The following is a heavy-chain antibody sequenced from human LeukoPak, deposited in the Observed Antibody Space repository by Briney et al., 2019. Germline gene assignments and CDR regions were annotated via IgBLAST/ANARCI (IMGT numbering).Heavy chain of an antibody. CDR3: ARAYDFWSGYYSYFDY. D-gene: IGHD3-3*01. J-gene: IGHJ4*02. V-gene: IGHV3-21*01. CDR1: GFTFSSSYS. Sequence: PGGSLRLSCAASGFTFSSSYSMNWVRQAPGKGLEWVASISSSSTYMYYADSVKGRFIISRDNAKNSLYLQMNSLRAEDTAVYYCARAYDFWSGYYSYFDYWGQGTLVTVSS. CDR2: ISSSSTYM.